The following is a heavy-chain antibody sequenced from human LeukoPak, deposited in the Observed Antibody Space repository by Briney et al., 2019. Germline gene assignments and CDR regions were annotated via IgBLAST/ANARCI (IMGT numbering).Heavy chain of an antibody. V-gene: IGHV1-18*04. CDR3: ARGKYYDILTGYLY. Sequence: ASVKVSCKASGYTFTSYGISWVRQAPGQGLEWMGWISAYNGNTNYAQKLQGRVTMTTDTSTSTAYMELRSLRSDDTAVYYCARGKYYDILTGYLYWGQGTLVTVPS. CDR2: ISAYNGNT. J-gene: IGHJ4*02. CDR1: GYTFTSYG. D-gene: IGHD3-9*01.